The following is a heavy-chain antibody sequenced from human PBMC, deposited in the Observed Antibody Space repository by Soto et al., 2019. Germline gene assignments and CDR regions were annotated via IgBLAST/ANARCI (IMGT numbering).Heavy chain of an antibody. V-gene: IGHV3-21*01. CDR2: ISSSSSYI. CDR3: ASYSWEGQQLVF. D-gene: IGHD6-13*01. J-gene: IGHJ4*02. Sequence: PGGSLRLSCAASGFTFSSYSMNWVRQAPGKGLEWVSSISSSSSYIYYADSVKGRFTISRDNAKNSLYLQMNSLRAEDTAVYYCASYSWEGQQLVFWGQGTLVTVS. CDR1: GFTFSSYS.